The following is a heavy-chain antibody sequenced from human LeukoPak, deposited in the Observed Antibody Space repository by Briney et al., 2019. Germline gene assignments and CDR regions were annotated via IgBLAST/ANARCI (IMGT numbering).Heavy chain of an antibody. CDR1: GYTLTTYA. Sequence: ASVKVSCKASGYTLTTYAMNWVRQAPGQGLEWMGWINTNTGNPTYAQGFTGRFVFSLDTSVSTAYLQISSLKPEDTAVYYCARSVEGGYSDPWGQGTLVTVSS. V-gene: IGHV7-4-1*02. J-gene: IGHJ5*02. D-gene: IGHD1-26*01. CDR3: ARSVEGGYSDP. CDR2: INTNTGNP.